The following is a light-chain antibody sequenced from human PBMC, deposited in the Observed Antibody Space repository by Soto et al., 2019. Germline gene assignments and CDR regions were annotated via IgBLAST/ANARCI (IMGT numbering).Light chain of an antibody. CDR1: HSLVHSDGKTY. CDR2: KIS. CDR3: MQATQFALLT. J-gene: IGKJ4*01. V-gene: IGKV2-24*01. Sequence: DIVMTQTPLSSPVTLGQPASISCRSSHSLVHSDGKTYLSWLQQRPVQPPRLLFYKISNRFSGVPERFSGSGAGTDFTLKISRVEAVEVGVYHCMQATQFALLTYGGGTTVEIK.